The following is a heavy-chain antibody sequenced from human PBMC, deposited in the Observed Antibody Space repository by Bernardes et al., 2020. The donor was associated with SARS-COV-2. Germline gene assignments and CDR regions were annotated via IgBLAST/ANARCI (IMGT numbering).Heavy chain of an antibody. V-gene: IGHV1-69*06. D-gene: IGHD3-22*01. J-gene: IGHJ6*02. Sequence: SVKVSCKASGGTFSSYAISWVRQAPGQGLEWMGGIIPIFGTANYAQKFQGRVTITADKSTSTAYMELSSLRSEDTAVYYCASGGGYYLDYYYYGMDVWGQGTTVTVSS. CDR2: IIPIFGTA. CDR3: ASGGGYYLDYYYYGMDV. CDR1: GGTFSSYA.